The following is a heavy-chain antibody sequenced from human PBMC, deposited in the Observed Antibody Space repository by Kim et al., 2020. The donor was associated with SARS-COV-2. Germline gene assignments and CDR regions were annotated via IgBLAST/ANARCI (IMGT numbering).Heavy chain of an antibody. J-gene: IGHJ5*02. CDR3: ARATPGWFGELNWFDP. CDR2: IYYSGST. V-gene: IGHV4-59*01. D-gene: IGHD3-10*01. CDR1: GGSISSYY. Sequence: SETLSLTCTVSGGSISSYYWSWIRQPPGKGLEWIGYIYYSGSTNYNPSLKSRVTISVDTSKNQFSLKLSSVTAEDTAVYYCARATPGWFGELNWFDPWG.